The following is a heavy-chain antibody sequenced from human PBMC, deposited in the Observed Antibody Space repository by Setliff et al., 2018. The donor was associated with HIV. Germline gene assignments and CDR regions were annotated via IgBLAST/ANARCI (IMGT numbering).Heavy chain of an antibody. CDR1: GYTFTSYG. J-gene: IGHJ4*02. D-gene: IGHD3-9*01. CDR2: ISAYNGNT. V-gene: IGHV1-18*01. Sequence: ASVKVSCKASGYTFTSYGISWVRQAPGQGLEWMGWISAYNGNTNYAQKLQGRVTMTTDTSTSTAYMELRSLRSDDTAVYYCARGHYYDILTEEDFDYWGQGTLVNVSS. CDR3: ARGHYYDILTEEDFDY.